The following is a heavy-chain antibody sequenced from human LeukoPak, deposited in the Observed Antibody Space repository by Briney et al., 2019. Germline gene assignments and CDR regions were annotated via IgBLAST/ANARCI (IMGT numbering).Heavy chain of an antibody. D-gene: IGHD3-10*01. V-gene: IGHV4-59*01. CDR2: IYYSGST. CDR3: ARGVFGAYFDY. CDR1: GGSISSYY. Sequence: PSETLSLTCIVSGGSISSYYWSWIRQPPGKGLEWIGYIYYSGSTNYNPSLKSRVTISVDTSKNQFSLKLSSVTAADTAVYYCARGVFGAYFDYWGQGTLVTVSS. J-gene: IGHJ4*02.